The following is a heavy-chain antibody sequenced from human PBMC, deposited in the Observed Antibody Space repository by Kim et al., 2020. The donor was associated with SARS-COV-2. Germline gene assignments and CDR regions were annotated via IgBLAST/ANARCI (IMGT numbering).Heavy chain of an antibody. J-gene: IGHJ4*02. CDR3: ASVGSSGYLYYFDY. V-gene: IGHV1-69*02. Sequence: AQKFQGRVTITADKSTSTAYMELSSLRSEDTAVYYCASVGSSGYLYYFDYWGQGTLVTVSS. D-gene: IGHD3-22*01.